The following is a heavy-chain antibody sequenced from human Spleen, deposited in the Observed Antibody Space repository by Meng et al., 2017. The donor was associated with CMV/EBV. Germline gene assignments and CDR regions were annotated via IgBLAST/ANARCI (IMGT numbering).Heavy chain of an antibody. CDR1: GYSFTSYW. CDR2: IYPGDSDT. D-gene: IGHD2-2*01. J-gene: IGHJ5*02. V-gene: IGHV5-51*01. CDR3: ARGYCSSTSCYGWFDP. Sequence: GETRRISCKGSGYSFTSYWIGWVRQMPGKGLEWVGIIYPGDSDTRYSPSFQGQVTISADKSISTAYLQWSSLKASDTAMYYGARGYCSSTSCYGWFDPWGQGTLVTVSS.